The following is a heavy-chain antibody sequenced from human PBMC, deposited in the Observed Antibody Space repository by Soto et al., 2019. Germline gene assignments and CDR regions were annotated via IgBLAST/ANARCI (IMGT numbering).Heavy chain of an antibody. Sequence: EVQLLESGGGLVQPGGSLRLSCAASGFTFSSYAMSWGRQAPGKGLEWVSGISGSGGSTYYADSVKGRFTISRDNSKNTLYLQMNRRRAEDTAVYYCAKGGRIVGGVYYYYGMDVWGQGTTVTVSS. CDR2: ISGSGGST. V-gene: IGHV3-23*01. D-gene: IGHD1-26*01. CDR1: GFTFSSYA. J-gene: IGHJ6*02. CDR3: AKGGRIVGGVYYYYGMDV.